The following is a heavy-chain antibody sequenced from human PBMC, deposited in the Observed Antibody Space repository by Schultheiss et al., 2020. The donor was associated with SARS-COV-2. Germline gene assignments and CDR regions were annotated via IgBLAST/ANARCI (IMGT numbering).Heavy chain of an antibody. D-gene: IGHD2-2*01. J-gene: IGHJ6*02. CDR1: GYTFTSYG. V-gene: IGHV1-18*01. Sequence: ASVKVSCKASGYTFTSYGISWVRQAPGQGLEWMGWISAYNGNTNYAQKLQGRVTMTTDTSTSTAYMELRSLRSDDTAVYYCARVGYCSSTSCYGYYYGMDIWGQGTTVTVSS. CDR2: ISAYNGNT. CDR3: ARVGYCSSTSCYGYYYGMDI.